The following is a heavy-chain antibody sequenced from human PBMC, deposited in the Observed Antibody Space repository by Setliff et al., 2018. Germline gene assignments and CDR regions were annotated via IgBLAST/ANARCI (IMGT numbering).Heavy chain of an antibody. V-gene: IGHV4-59*01. D-gene: IGHD3-16*01. J-gene: IGHJ4*02. CDR3: ARLRGAFDY. CDR2: IYYSGST. CDR1: GGSISSYY. Sequence: SETLSLTCTVSGGSISSYYWSWIRQPPGKRLESIGYIYYSGSTNYNPSLEGRVTISVDTSKNQFSLRLNSATAADTAVYYCARLRGAFDYWGQGTLVTVSS.